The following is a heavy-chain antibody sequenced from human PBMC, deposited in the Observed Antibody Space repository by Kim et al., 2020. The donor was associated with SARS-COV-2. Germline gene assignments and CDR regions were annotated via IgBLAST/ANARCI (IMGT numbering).Heavy chain of an antibody. J-gene: IGHJ4*02. D-gene: IGHD2-15*01. CDR2: IKQDGSEK. Sequence: GGSLRLSCAASGFTFSSYWMSWVRQAPGKGLEWVANIKQDGSEKYYVDSVKGRFTISRDNAKNSLYLQMNSLRAEDTAVYYCARPRRGYCSGGSCGVFPYWGQGTLVTVSS. CDR3: ARPRRGYCSGGSCGVFPY. CDR1: GFTFSSYW. V-gene: IGHV3-7*01.